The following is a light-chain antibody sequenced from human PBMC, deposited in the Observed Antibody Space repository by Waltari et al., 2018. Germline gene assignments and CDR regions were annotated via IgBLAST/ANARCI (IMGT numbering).Light chain of an antibody. CDR2: EVS. V-gene: IGLV2-14*01. CDR1: SRAVGGYNY. Sequence: QSALTQPASVSGSPGPSITFSCTGTSRAVGGYNYFSWYQQHPGNAPKLMIYEVSNRPSGVSNRFSGSKSGNTASLTISGLQAEDEADYYCLSYTSSSTYVFGTGTKVTVL. CDR3: LSYTSSSTYV. J-gene: IGLJ1*01.